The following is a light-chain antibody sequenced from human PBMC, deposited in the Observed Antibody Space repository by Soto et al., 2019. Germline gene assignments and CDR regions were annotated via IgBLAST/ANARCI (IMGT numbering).Light chain of an antibody. J-gene: IGKJ4*01. V-gene: IGKV1-12*01. CDR2: AAS. CDR1: QDTSSW. CDR3: QQANSFPLT. Sequence: DIQMTQSPSSVSASVGDRVTITCRASQDTSSWLAWYQQKTGKAPKLLIYAASSLQSGVPSRFSGSGSGKDFSLTISSLQNEDFATYYCQQANSFPLTFGGGTKV.